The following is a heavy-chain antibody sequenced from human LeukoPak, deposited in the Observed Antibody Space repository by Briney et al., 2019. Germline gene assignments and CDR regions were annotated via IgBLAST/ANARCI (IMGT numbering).Heavy chain of an antibody. CDR3: ARGYSSSWSPYIDY. J-gene: IGHJ4*02. CDR1: GHPFCSGDYY. CDR2: IYYSGST. Sequence: SDPLSLPCTVSGHPFCSGDYYWSWIRQPPGKGLEWYGYIYYSGSTYYNPSLMSRVTISVDTSKNQFSLKLSSVTAADTAVYYCARGYSSSWSPYIDYWGQGTLVTVSS. V-gene: IGHV4-30-4*02. D-gene: IGHD6-13*01.